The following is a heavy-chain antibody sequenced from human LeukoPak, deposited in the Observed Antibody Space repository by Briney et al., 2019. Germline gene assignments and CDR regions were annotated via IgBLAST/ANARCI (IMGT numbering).Heavy chain of an antibody. V-gene: IGHV4-4*02. D-gene: IGHD5-18*01. CDR3: AKGAGGFSYYNWFDP. CDR2: IYHSGST. Sequence: PSGTLSLTCAVSGGSISSSNWWSWVRQPPGKGLEWIGEIYHSGSTNYNPSLKSRATISVDTSKNQFSLKLSSVTAADTAIYYCAKGAGGFSYYNWFDPWGQGTLVTVSS. CDR1: GGSISSSNW. J-gene: IGHJ5*02.